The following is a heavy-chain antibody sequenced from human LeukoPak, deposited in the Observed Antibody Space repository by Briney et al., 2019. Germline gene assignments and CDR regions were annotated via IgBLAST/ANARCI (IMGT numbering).Heavy chain of an antibody. Sequence: GGSLRLSCAASGFTFSSYAMHWVRQAPGKGLEWVAVISYDGSNKYYADSVKGRFTISRDNSKNTLYLQMNSLRAEDTAVYYCARDAYYDFWSGYYSHDAFDIWGQGTMVTVSS. CDR3: ARDAYYDFWSGYYSHDAFDI. D-gene: IGHD3-3*01. CDR1: GFTFSSYA. CDR2: ISYDGSNK. J-gene: IGHJ3*02. V-gene: IGHV3-30-3*01.